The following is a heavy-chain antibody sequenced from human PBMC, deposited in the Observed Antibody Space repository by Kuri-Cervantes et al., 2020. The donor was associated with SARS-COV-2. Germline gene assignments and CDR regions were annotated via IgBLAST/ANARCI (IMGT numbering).Heavy chain of an antibody. CDR1: GCTSSSYA. V-gene: IGHV3-64D*06. CDR3: VKEGSYDFWSGYLPYYFDY. CDR2: ISSNGGST. J-gene: IGHJ4*02. D-gene: IGHD3-3*01. Sequence: GGSLRLSCSAPGCTSSSYAMHWFRQAPGKGLEYVSAISSNGGSTYYADSVKGRFTIPRDNPKNTLYLQMSSLRAEDTAVYYCVKEGSYDFWSGYLPYYFDYWGQGTLVTVSS.